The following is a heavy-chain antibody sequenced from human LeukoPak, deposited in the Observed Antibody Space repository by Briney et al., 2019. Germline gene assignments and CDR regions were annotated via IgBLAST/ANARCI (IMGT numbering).Heavy chain of an antibody. V-gene: IGHV3-23*01. CDR2: ITGSGANT. CDR1: GFTFSSYA. D-gene: IGHD5-18*01. Sequence: GGSLRLSCAASGFTFSSYAMSWVRQAPGKGLEWVSGITGSGANTYYADSVKGRFTISRDNSKNTQYLQMHSLRAEDTAVYYCAKEHRYGLDYLDHWGQGTLVTVSS. J-gene: IGHJ4*02. CDR3: AKEHRYGLDYLDH.